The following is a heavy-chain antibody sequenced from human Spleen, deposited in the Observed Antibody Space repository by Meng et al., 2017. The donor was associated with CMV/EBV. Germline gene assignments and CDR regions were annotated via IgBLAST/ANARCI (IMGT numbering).Heavy chain of an antibody. CDR1: GFTFSSYA. Sequence: GESLKISCAASGFTFSSYAMSWVRQAPGKGLEWISYIISSSTTKYYADSVKGRFTISRDNAKNSLILQMNSLRAEDTAVYYCATGRTACYSLCFDSWGHGTLVTVSS. D-gene: IGHD2-21*02. CDR3: ATGRTACYSLCFDS. J-gene: IGHJ5*01. V-gene: IGHV3-48*04. CDR2: IISSSTTK.